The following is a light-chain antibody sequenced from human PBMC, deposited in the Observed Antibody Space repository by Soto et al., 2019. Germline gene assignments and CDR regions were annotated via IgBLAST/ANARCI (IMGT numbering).Light chain of an antibody. J-gene: IGKJ1*01. CDR3: QKYNSAPWS. Sequence: DIQMTQSPSSLSASVGDRVTITCRASQGISDYLAWYQQQPGKVPKLLIYVASTLQSGVPARFSGSGSGTDFTLTISSLQPEDVATYYCQKYNSAPWSFGQGTKVEIK. V-gene: IGKV1-27*01. CDR2: VAS. CDR1: QGISDY.